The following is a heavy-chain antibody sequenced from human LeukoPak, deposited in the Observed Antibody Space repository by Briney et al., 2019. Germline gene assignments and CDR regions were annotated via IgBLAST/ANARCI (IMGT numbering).Heavy chain of an antibody. D-gene: IGHD3-3*01. CDR2: ISYDGSNK. CDR3: AKSVLRFLEWPPDC. CDR1: GFTFSSYG. Sequence: GRSLRLSCAASGFTFSSYGMHWVRQAPGKGLEWVAVISYDGSNKYYADSVKGRFTISRDNSKNTLYLQMNSLRAEDTAVYYCAKSVLRFLEWPPDCWGQGTLVTVSS. V-gene: IGHV3-30*18. J-gene: IGHJ4*02.